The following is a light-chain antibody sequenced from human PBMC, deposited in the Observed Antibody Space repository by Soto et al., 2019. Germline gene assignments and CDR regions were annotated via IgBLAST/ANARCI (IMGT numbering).Light chain of an antibody. V-gene: IGKV3-11*01. CDR2: DAS. CDR1: QSVSSY. CDR3: QQSSKT. J-gene: IGKJ2*01. Sequence: EIVLTQSPGTLSLSPGERATLSCRASQSVSSYLAWYQQKPGQAPRLLIYDASNRATGIPARFSGSGSGTDFTLTISSLEPEDFAVYYCQQSSKTFGQGTKLEIK.